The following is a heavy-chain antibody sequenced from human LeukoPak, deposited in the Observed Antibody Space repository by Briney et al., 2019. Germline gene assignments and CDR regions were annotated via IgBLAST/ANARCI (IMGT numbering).Heavy chain of an antibody. CDR3: ARGRTRWSSDDY. CDR1: GYTFTSYD. J-gene: IGHJ4*02. D-gene: IGHD4-23*01. V-gene: IGHV1-8*01. CDR2: MNPNSGNT. Sequence: ASVKVSCKASGYTFTSYDINWVRQATGQGLEWMGWMNPNSGNTGYAQKFQGRVTMTRNTSISTAYMELSSLRSEDTAVYYCARGRTRWSSDDYWGQGTLVTVSS.